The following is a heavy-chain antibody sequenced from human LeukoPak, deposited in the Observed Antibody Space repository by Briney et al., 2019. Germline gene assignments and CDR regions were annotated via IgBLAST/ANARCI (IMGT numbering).Heavy chain of an antibody. CDR2: IKQDGSEK. Sequence: GGSLRLSCAASGFTFSSYWMSWVRQAPGKGREWVANIKQDGSEKYYVDSVKGRFTISRDNAKNSLYLQMNSLRAEDTAVYYCARVLIAVADPESFQHWGQGTLVTVSS. CDR3: ARVLIAVADPESFQH. D-gene: IGHD6-19*01. CDR1: GFTFSSYW. V-gene: IGHV3-7*01. J-gene: IGHJ1*01.